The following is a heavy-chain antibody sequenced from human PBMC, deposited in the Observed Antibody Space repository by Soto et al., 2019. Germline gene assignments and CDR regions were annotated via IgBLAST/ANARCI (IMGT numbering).Heavy chain of an antibody. CDR3: ARDLGDYYDSSPIDY. CDR2: INAGNGNT. D-gene: IGHD3-22*01. Sequence: ASVKVSCKASGYTFTSYAMHWVRQAPGQRLEWMGWINAGNGNTKYSQKFQGRVTMTRDTSASTAYMELSSLRSEDTAVYYCARDLGDYYDSSPIDYWGQGTLVTVSS. CDR1: GYTFTSYA. J-gene: IGHJ4*02. V-gene: IGHV1-3*01.